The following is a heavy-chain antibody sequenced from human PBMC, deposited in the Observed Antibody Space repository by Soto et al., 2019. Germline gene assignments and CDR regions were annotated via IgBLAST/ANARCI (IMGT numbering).Heavy chain of an antibody. CDR1: VGSISSAVYY. D-gene: IGHD6-13*01. J-gene: IGHJ4*02. CDR2: IYSSGST. Sequence: SETLSLTCTVSVGSISSAVYYWSWIRQHPGKGLEWIGHIYSSGSTYYNPSLKSRVTISVDTSKNQLSLKLSSVTAADTAVYYCARGSAAGTKSPFDYWGQGTLVTVSS. CDR3: ARGSAAGTKSPFDY. V-gene: IGHV4-31*03.